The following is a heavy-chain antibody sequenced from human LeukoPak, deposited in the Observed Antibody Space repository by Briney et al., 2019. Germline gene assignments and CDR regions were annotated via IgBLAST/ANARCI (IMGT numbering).Heavy chain of an antibody. CDR2: ISGSGDNT. V-gene: IGHV3-23*01. J-gene: IGHJ4*02. CDR1: GFTFSSYP. CDR3: AKGSVAYDILTGYYSNDY. Sequence: GSLRLSCAASGFTFSSYPMSWVRQAPGKGLEWVSSISGSGDNTYYADSVKGRFTISRDNSKNTLYLQMNSLRAEDTAVYYCAKGSVAYDILTGYYSNDYWGQGTLVTVSS. D-gene: IGHD3-9*01.